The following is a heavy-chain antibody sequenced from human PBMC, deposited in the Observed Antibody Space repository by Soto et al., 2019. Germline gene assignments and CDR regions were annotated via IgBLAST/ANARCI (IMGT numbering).Heavy chain of an antibody. CDR1: GGSITGSDW. J-gene: IGHJ6*02. Sequence: QMQLQESGPGLVKPSETLSLTCVVSGGSITGSDWWTWVRQSPEKGLEWIGEIFHSGNTNYSPSLKRRGTISPGKTANQSSLKVNSVTAADTAIYYCANRPFFEWAPYYRLDVWGRGTTVIVSS. V-gene: IGHV4-4*02. D-gene: IGHD3-3*02. CDR2: IFHSGNT. CDR3: ANRPFFEWAPYYRLDV.